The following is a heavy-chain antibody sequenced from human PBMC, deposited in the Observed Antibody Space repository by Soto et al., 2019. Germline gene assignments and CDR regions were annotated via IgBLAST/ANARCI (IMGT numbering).Heavy chain of an antibody. J-gene: IGHJ4*02. Sequence: SCEASGSPFPSSVMHWVRQAQGQRLEWMGWINAGNGNTKYSQKFQGRVTITRDTSASTAYMELSSLRSEDTAVYYCAKDSTHPLTLNFGYLVQGTLVTFSS. CDR3: AKDSTHPLTLNFGY. CDR1: GSPFPSSV. D-gene: IGHD3-16*01. V-gene: IGHV1-3*01. CDR2: INAGNGNT.